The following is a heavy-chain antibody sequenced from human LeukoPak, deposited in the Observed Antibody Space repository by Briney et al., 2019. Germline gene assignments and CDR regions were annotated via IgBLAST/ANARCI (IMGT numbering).Heavy chain of an antibody. CDR1: GGSFSGYY. Sequence: PSETLSLTCAVYGGSFSGYYWSWIRQPPGKGLEWIGEINHSGSTNYNPSLKSRVTISVDTSKNQFSLKLSSVTAADTAVYYCATGTRMVEDYDYNYFDYWGQGTLVTVSS. CDR3: ATGTRMVEDYDYNYFDY. CDR2: INHSGST. J-gene: IGHJ4*02. D-gene: IGHD3-16*01. V-gene: IGHV4-34*01.